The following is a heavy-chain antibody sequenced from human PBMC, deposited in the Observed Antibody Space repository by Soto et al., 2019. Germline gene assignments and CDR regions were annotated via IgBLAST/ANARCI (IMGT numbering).Heavy chain of an antibody. CDR3: ARGPEFDY. CDR2: ISGSGTTI. J-gene: IGHJ4*02. Sequence: QVQLVESGGALVKPGGSLRLSCAVSGFTFSDHYMSWIRQAPGKGPEWISYISGSGTTISYADSVKGRFTISRDNADHSLYLQMNSLRAEDTAVYYCARGPEFDYWGQGTLVTVSS. V-gene: IGHV3-11*01. CDR1: GFTFSDHY.